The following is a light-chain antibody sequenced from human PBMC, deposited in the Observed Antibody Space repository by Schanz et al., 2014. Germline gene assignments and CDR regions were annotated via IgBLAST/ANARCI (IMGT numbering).Light chain of an antibody. J-gene: IGLJ2*01. CDR3: SSYAGSNNWRV. Sequence: QSALTQPPSASGAPGQSVTISCTGTSSDVGGHDYVSWYQHHPGKAPKVMIYQVTKRPSGVPDRFSGSKSGNTASLTVSGLQAEDEADYYCSSYAGSNNWRVFGGGTKLTVL. CDR1: SSDVGGHDY. V-gene: IGLV2-8*01. CDR2: QVT.